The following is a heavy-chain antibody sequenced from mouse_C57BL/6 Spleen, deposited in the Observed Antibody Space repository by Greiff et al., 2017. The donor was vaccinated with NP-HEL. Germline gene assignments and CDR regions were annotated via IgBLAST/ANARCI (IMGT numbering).Heavy chain of an antibody. J-gene: IGHJ4*01. D-gene: IGHD2-4*01. CDR2: IYPGSGST. V-gene: IGHV1-55*01. CDR3: ARYDYDVRFGAMDY. Sequence: QVQLKQPGAELVKPGASVKMSCKASGYTFTSYWITWVKQRPGQGLEWIGDIYPGSGSTNYNEKFKSKATLTVDTSSSTAYMQLSSLTSEDSAVYYCARYDYDVRFGAMDYWGQGTSVTVSS. CDR1: GYTFTSYW.